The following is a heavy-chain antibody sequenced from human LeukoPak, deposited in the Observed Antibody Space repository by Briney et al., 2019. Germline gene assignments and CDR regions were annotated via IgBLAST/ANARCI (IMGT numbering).Heavy chain of an antibody. J-gene: IGHJ4*02. CDR1: GFTFSSYT. Sequence: PGGSLRLSCAASGFTFSSYTMSWVRQAPGKGLEWVSAISGSGGSTYYADSVKGRFTISRDNSKNTLYLQMNSLRAEDTAVYYCAKAIFGVVIYFDYWGQGTLVTVSS. CDR2: ISGSGGST. V-gene: IGHV3-23*01. D-gene: IGHD3-3*01. CDR3: AKAIFGVVIYFDY.